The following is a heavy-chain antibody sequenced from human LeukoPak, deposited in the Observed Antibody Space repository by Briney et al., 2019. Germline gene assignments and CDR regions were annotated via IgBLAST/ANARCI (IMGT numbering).Heavy chain of an antibody. CDR2: ISAYNGNT. D-gene: IGHD3-10*01. Sequence: ASVKVSCKASGYTFTGYYMHWVRQAPGQGLEWMGWISAYNGNTNYAQKLQGRVTMTTDTSTSTAYMELRSLRSDDTAVYYCARVVRGVIITDAFDIWGQGTMVTVSS. J-gene: IGHJ3*02. V-gene: IGHV1-18*04. CDR3: ARVVRGVIITDAFDI. CDR1: GYTFTGYY.